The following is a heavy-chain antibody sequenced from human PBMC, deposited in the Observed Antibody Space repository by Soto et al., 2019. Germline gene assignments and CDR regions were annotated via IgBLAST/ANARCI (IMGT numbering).Heavy chain of an antibody. CDR3: ASLFDYGDYVVDY. CDR1: GGSISSYY. V-gene: IGHV4-59*01. D-gene: IGHD4-17*01. J-gene: IGHJ4*02. Sequence: SETLSLICTVSGGSISSYYWSWIRQPPGKGLEWIGYIYYSGSTNYNPSLKSRVTISVDTSKNQFSLKLSSVTAADTAVYYCASLFDYGDYVVDYWGQGTLVTVSS. CDR2: IYYSGST.